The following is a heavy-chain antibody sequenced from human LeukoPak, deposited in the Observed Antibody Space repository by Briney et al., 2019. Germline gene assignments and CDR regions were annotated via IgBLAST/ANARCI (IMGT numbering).Heavy chain of an antibody. Sequence: NPGGSLRLSCAASGFTFSSYAMSWVRQAPGKGLEWVGRIKSTTVDGTPEYAAPVKGRFTISRDDSQNTVYLQMDSLKTEDTAVYYCTTGPGNSGYWGQGTLVTVSS. D-gene: IGHD4-23*01. J-gene: IGHJ4*02. CDR3: TTGPGNSGY. CDR2: IKSTTVDGTP. V-gene: IGHV3-15*01. CDR1: GFTFSSYA.